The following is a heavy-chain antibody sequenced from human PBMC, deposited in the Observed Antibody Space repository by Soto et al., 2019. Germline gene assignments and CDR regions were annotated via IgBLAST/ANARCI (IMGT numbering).Heavy chain of an antibody. J-gene: IGHJ6*02. CDR2: IYYSGST. CDR1: GGSISSYY. D-gene: IGHD6-6*01. CDR3: AREQDAARLSGSGGMDV. Sequence: SETLSLTCTVSGGSISSYYWSWIRQPPGKGLEWIGYIYYSGSTNYNPSLKSRVTISVDTSKNQFSLKLSSVTAADTAVYYCAREQDAARLSGSGGMDVWGQGTTVTVSS. V-gene: IGHV4-59*01.